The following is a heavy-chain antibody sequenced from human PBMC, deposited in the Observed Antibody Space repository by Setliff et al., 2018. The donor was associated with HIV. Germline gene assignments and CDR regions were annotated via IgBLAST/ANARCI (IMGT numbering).Heavy chain of an antibody. CDR2: IYYSGST. V-gene: IGHV4-61*03. D-gene: IGHD2-21*02. Sequence: PSETLSLTCTVSGGSVSSGSYYWSWIRQPPGKGLEWIGYIYYSGSTYYNPSLKSRVTISLDTSNNHFSLKLSSVTAADTAVYYCARHDCGVDCSINWFDPWGQGTLVTVSS. J-gene: IGHJ5*02. CDR3: ARHDCGVDCSINWFDP. CDR1: GGSVSSGSYY.